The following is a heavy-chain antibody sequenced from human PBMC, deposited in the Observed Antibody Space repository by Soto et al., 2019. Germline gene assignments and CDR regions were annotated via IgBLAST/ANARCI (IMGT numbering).Heavy chain of an antibody. CDR1: GFSLNTRDVG. Sequence: QITLNESGPALVKPTQTLTLTCTFSGFSLNTRDVGVGWIRQPPGKALEWLGVVYWDADKTYSPSLKSRLTITKDTPKNQVVLRRTKMDPVDTATYYCAHCRGGVASFWGQGTLVTVSS. CDR3: AHCRGGVASF. D-gene: IGHD3-16*01. J-gene: IGHJ4*02. V-gene: IGHV2-5*02. CDR2: VYWDADK.